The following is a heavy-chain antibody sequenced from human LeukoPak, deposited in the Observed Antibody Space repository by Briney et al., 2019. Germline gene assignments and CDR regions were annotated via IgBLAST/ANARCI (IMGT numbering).Heavy chain of an antibody. J-gene: IGHJ6*02. V-gene: IGHV4-34*01. CDR1: GFTFSSYA. D-gene: IGHD3-10*01. Sequence: AGGSLRLSCAASGFTFSSYAMSWVRQPPGKGLEWIGEINHSGSTNYNPSLKSRVTISVDTSKNQFSLKLSSVTAADTAVYYCARPGITMVRGVASVGMDVWGQGTTVTVSS. CDR2: INHSGST. CDR3: ARPGITMVRGVASVGMDV.